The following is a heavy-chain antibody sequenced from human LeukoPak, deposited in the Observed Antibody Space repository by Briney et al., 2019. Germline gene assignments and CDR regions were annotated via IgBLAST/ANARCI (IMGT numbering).Heavy chain of an antibody. J-gene: IGHJ5*02. CDR1: GGSISGHY. Sequence: SETLSLTCTVSGGSISGHYWSWIRQSPGKGLEWIGSIYHSGSTYYNPSLKSRVTISVDTSKNQFSLKLSSVTAADTAVYYCARVGLCSGGSCYRRGWFDPWGQGTLVTVSS. CDR2: IYHSGST. CDR3: ARVGLCSGGSCYRRGWFDP. D-gene: IGHD2-15*01. V-gene: IGHV4-4*08.